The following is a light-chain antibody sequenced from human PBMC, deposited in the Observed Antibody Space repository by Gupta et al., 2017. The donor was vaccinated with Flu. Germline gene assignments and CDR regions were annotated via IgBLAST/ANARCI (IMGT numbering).Light chain of an antibody. J-gene: IGKJ2*03. Sequence: EILMTPSRDAPSVSPRERATFACRASQSVGSNLAWYQQKPGQAPRLLIYGASTRATGVPDRFSGTGSGTEFTLTISSLQSEDLAVYYCQQYITWPPMYSFGQGTKLEMK. CDR3: QQYITWPPMYS. CDR2: GAS. V-gene: IGKV3-15*01. CDR1: QSVGSN.